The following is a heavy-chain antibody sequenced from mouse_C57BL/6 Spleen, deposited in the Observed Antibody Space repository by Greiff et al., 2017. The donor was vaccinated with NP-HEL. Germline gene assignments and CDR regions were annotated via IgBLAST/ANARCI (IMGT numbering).Heavy chain of an antibody. V-gene: IGHV5-16*01. D-gene: IGHD4-1*01. J-gene: IGHJ4*01. CDR3: ARFAWGRKMDY. CDR1: GFTFRDYY. Sequence: EVQLVESEGGLVQPGSSMKLSCTASGFTFRDYYMAWVRQVPEKGLEWVANINYDGSSTYYLDSLKSRFIISRDNAKNILYLQMSSLKSEDTATYYCARFAWGRKMDYWGQGTSVTVSS. CDR2: INYDGSST.